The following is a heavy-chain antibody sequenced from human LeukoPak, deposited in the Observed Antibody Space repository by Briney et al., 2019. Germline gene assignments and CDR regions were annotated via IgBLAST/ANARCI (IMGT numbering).Heavy chain of an antibody. D-gene: IGHD3-10*01. V-gene: IGHV4-31*03. CDR2: IYYSGST. J-gene: IGHJ6*04. CDR3: ARDTVRGKVYYGMDV. Sequence: SQTLSPTCTVSGGSISSGGYYWSWIRQHPGKGLEWIGYIYYSGSTYYNPSLKSRVTISVDTSKNQFSLKLSSVTAADTAVYYCARDTVRGKVYYGMDVWGKGTTVTVSS. CDR1: GGSISSGGYY.